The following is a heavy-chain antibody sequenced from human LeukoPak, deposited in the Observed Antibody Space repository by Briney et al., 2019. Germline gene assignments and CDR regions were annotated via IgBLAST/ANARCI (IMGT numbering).Heavy chain of an antibody. J-gene: IGHJ4*02. CDR3: ARVSGYRSSTSCYDFDY. Sequence: SESLSLTCTVSGASISSDYWSWIRQPPGKGLEWIGYIYDSGSTNYNPSLKSRVTISVDTSKNQFSLKLRSVTAADTAVYYCARVSGYRSSTSCYDFDYWGQGTLVTVSS. CDR1: GASISSDY. D-gene: IGHD2-2*01. V-gene: IGHV4-59*01. CDR2: IYDSGST.